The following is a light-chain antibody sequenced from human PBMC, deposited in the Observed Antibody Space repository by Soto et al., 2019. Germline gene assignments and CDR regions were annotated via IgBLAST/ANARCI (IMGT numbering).Light chain of an antibody. CDR3: KQSYSTFRA. J-gene: IGKJ2*01. CDR1: QSISSF. CDR2: AAS. V-gene: IGKV1-39*01. Sequence: TQTPSSLYGAPRHRAPITCSSSQSISSFLNWFQQKPGKGPKLLIYAASSLQSGVPSRFSGSGSGTDFTLTISSLQSGDFATYYCKQSYSTFRAFGQRTRVDIK.